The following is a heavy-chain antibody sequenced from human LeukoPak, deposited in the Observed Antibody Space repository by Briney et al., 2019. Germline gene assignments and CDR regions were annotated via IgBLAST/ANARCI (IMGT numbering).Heavy chain of an antibody. V-gene: IGHV4-30-4*07. Sequence: SETLSLNCAVSGGSISSGGYSWRWIRQPPGKGLEWIGYIYYSGSTYYNPSLKSRITISVDTSKNQFSLKLSSVTAADTAVYYCARGQRNHDYMDVWGKGTTVTVSS. J-gene: IGHJ6*03. CDR2: IYYSGST. CDR3: ARGQRNHDYMDV. CDR1: GGSISSGGYS.